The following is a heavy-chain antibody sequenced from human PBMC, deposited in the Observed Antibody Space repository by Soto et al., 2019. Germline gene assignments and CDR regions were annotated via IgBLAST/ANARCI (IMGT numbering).Heavy chain of an antibody. CDR1: GDRFTDYY. V-gene: IGHV1-2*04. J-gene: IGHJ6*03. Sequence: QVQLVQSGAEVKEPGASVTVSCRASGDRFTDYYMHWVRQAPGQGLEWMGWINPSSGVTKYAQKLQGSVTMTRDPSIRTVCMQLSRLRSDETGIYYRARGSGGATGTVYYYYFDMDVWGTGTTVTVSS. D-gene: IGHD1-26*01. CDR3: ARGSGGATGTVYYYYFDMDV. CDR2: INPSSGVT.